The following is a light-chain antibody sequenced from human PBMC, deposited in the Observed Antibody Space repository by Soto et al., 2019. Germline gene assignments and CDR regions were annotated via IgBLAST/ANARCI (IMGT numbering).Light chain of an antibody. J-gene: IGLJ1*01. CDR3: SSYTTSSNYV. CDR2: EVS. Sequence: YALTQPASVSGSPGQSITISCTGTSSDVGSYNFVSWYQQLPGKAPKLMIYEVSNRPSGVSNRFSGSKSGNTASLTISGLQAEDEADYYCSSYTTSSNYVFGSGTKVTVL. V-gene: IGLV2-14*01. CDR1: SSDVGSYNF.